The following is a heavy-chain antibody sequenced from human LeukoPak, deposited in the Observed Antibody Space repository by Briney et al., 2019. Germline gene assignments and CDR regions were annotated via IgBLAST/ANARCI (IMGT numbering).Heavy chain of an antibody. CDR2: IYTSGST. J-gene: IGHJ5*02. CDR3: ARDGDIVATIIYWFDP. CDR1: GGSISSGSYY. V-gene: IGHV4-61*02. D-gene: IGHD5-12*01. Sequence: SETLSLTCTVSGGSISSGSYYWSWIRQPAGKGLEWIGRIYTSGSTNYNPSLKSRVTISVDTSKNQFSLKLSSVTAADTAVYYCARDGDIVATIIYWFDPWGQGTLVTVSS.